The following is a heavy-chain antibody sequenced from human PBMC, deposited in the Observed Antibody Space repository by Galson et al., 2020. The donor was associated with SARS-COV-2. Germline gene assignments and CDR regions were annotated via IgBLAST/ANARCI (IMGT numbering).Heavy chain of an antibody. CDR2: INPYSGDT. CDR1: GFRLPDHP. V-gene: IGHV1-2*02. J-gene: IGHJ1*01. D-gene: IGHD4-17*01. Sequence: ASVTFSCPSSGFRLPDHPMNWLRQAPGQGLQWVGWINPYSGDTDQAQNFQGRVTMTSDTTINTAYMELSSLRSDDTAIYYCASGDYGVSWGQGTLITVSS. CDR3: ASGDYGVS.